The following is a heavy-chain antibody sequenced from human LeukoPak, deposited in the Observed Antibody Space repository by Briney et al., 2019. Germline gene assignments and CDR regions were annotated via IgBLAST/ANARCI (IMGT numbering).Heavy chain of an antibody. D-gene: IGHD2-2*02. V-gene: IGHV4-59*02. CDR2: ISYSGST. CDR3: ARADCSTTSCYTPDF. CDR1: GGSVSSSY. Sequence: SETLSLTCTVSGGSVSSSYWTWIRQPPGKGLEWIGYISYSGSTNYNPSLKSRVTISIDTSKNQFSLKLNSVTAADTAVYYCARADCSTTSCYTPDFWGQGTLVTVSS. J-gene: IGHJ4*02.